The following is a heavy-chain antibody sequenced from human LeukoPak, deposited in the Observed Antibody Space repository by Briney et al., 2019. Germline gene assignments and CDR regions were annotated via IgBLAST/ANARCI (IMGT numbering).Heavy chain of an antibody. V-gene: IGHV1-69*06. D-gene: IGHD2-2*01. CDR3: ARSQAPDAYCSSTSCLEFDY. Sequence: SVKVSCKASGGTFSSYAISWVRQAPGQGLEWMGGIIPIFGTANYAQKFQGRVTITADKSTSTAYMELSSLRSEDTAVYYCARSQAPDAYCSSTSCLEFDYWGQGTLVTVSS. CDR1: GGTFSSYA. CDR2: IIPIFGTA. J-gene: IGHJ4*02.